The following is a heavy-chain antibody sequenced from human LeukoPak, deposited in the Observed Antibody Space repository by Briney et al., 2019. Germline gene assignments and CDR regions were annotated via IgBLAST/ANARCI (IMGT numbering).Heavy chain of an antibody. CDR2: INHSGST. CDR3: AGGQAHYYMDV. J-gene: IGHJ6*03. Sequence: KPSETLSLTCAVYGGSFSGYYWSWIRQPPGKGLEWIGEINHSGSTYYNPSLKSRVTISVDTSKNQFSLKLSSVTAADTAVYYCAGGQAHYYMDVWGKGTTVTVSS. V-gene: IGHV4-34*01. CDR1: GGSFSGYY.